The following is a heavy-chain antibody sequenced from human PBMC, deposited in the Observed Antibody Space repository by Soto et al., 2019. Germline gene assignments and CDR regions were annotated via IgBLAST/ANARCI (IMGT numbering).Heavy chain of an antibody. CDR1: GFTFSSYG. CDR2: IWYDGSNK. CDR3: AREEASQLLRPYYYYMDV. D-gene: IGHD2-2*01. J-gene: IGHJ6*03. V-gene: IGHV3-33*01. Sequence: GGSLRLSCAASGFTFSSYGMHWVRQAPGKGLEWVAVIWYDGSNKYYADSVKGRFTISRDNSKNTLYLQMNSLRAEDTAVYYCAREEASQLLRPYYYYMDVWGKGTTVTVSS.